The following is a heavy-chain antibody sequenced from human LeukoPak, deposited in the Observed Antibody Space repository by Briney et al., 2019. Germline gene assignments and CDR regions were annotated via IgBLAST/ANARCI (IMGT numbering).Heavy chain of an antibody. CDR3: AKDPYYYDSSGYDY. J-gene: IGHJ4*02. D-gene: IGHD3-22*01. V-gene: IGHV3-23*01. CDR2: ISGSGGST. CDR1: GFTFTSYS. Sequence: PGGPLRLSCAASGFTFTSYSMNWVRQAPGKGLEWVSTISGSGGSTYYADSVKGRFTISRDNSKNTLYLQMNSLRAEDTAVYYCAKDPYYYDSSGYDYWGQGTLVTVSS.